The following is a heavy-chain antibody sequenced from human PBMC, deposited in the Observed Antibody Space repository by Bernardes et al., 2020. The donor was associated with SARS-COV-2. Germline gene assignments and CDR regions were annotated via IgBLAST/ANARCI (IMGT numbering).Heavy chain of an antibody. CDR1: SGSFSGYY. V-gene: IGHV4-34*01. J-gene: IGHJ2*01. D-gene: IGHD2-15*01. CDR3: ARGSAAVVSHFMLLFANWYFDL. CDR2: ITDSGYT. Sequence: SETLSLTCAVYSGSFSGYYWSWIRQTPGKGLEWIGEITDSGYTKYNPALKSRVTISVDPSKNQFSLKLNSVTAADTAVYYCARGSAAVVSHFMLLFANWYFDLWGRGTLVTVSS.